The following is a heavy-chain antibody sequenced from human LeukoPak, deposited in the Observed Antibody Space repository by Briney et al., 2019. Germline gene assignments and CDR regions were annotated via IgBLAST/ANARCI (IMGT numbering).Heavy chain of an antibody. CDR3: AKHPVISGYYIDY. CDR2: ISGSGGST. V-gene: IGHV3-23*01. CDR1: GFTFSSYA. D-gene: IGHD3-22*01. Sequence: PGGSLRLFCAASGFTFSSYAMSWVRQAPGKGLEWVSAISGSGGSTYCADSVKGRFTISRDNSKNTLYLQMNSLRAEDTAVYYCAKHPVISGYYIDYWGQGTLVTVSS. J-gene: IGHJ4*02.